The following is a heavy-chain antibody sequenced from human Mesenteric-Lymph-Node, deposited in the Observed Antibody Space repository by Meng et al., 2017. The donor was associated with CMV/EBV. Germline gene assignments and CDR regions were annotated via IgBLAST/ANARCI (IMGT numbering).Heavy chain of an antibody. V-gene: IGHV3-9*01. CDR3: AKGVWGGTTIYDAFDI. Sequence: LKISCAASGFTFDDYAMHWVRQAPGKGLEWVSGINWKSGRIGYADSVKGRFTISRDNAKNSLYLQMNSLRPEDTAFYYCAKGVWGGTTIYDAFDIWGQGTMVTVSS. CDR1: GFTFDDYA. D-gene: IGHD1-26*01. J-gene: IGHJ3*02. CDR2: INWKSGRI.